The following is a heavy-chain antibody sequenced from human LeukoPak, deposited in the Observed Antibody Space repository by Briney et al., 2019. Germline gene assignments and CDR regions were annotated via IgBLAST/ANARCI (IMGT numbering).Heavy chain of an antibody. Sequence: GGSLRLSCAASGFTFSYYSMNWVRQAPGKGLEWVSSISSSSSYIYYADSVKGRFTISRDNAKNSLYLQMNSLRAEDTAVYYCARGTTGVVGATWSNFDYWGQGTLVTVSS. J-gene: IGHJ4*02. D-gene: IGHD1-26*01. CDR2: ISSSSSYI. CDR3: ARGTTGVVGATWSNFDY. CDR1: GFTFSYYS. V-gene: IGHV3-21*01.